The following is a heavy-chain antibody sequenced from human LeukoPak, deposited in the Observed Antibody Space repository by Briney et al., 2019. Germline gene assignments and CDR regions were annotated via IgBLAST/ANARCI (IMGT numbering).Heavy chain of an antibody. Sequence: GASVKVSCKASGYTFTSYAMHWVRQAPGQRLEWMGWINAGNGNTKYSQKFQGRVTITRDTSASTAYMELSSLRSEDTAVYYCARDVGRQWLVQDWFDPWGQGTLVTVSS. CDR3: ARDVGRQWLVQDWFDP. V-gene: IGHV1-3*01. J-gene: IGHJ5*02. CDR2: INAGNGNT. D-gene: IGHD6-19*01. CDR1: GYTFTSYA.